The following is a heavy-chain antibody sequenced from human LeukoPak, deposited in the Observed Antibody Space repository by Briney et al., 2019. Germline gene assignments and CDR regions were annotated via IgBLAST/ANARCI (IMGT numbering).Heavy chain of an antibody. CDR3: AKDHYDYIGGTYRDFDY. V-gene: IGHV3-23*01. D-gene: IGHD3-16*02. CDR1: GFTFSSSA. J-gene: IGHJ4*02. CDR2: ISASGGST. Sequence: GGSLRLSCAASGFTFSSSAMSWVRQVPGKGLEWVSGISASGGSTSYADSVRGRFTISRDNSKNTLYVQMNSLRAEDTAVYYCAKDHYDYIGGTYRDFDYWGQGTLVTVSS.